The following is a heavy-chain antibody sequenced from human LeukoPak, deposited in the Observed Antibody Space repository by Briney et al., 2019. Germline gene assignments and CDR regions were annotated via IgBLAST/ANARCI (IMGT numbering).Heavy chain of an antibody. Sequence: ASVKVSCKASGYTFTGHYIYWVRQAPGQGLEWMGRINPKNGDTNFAQKSQGRVTMTRDTSISIAYMELSRLRSDDTAVYYCARDQGGGSHRHAFDIWGQGTMVTVSS. CDR3: ARDQGGGSHRHAFDI. CDR1: GYTFTGHY. V-gene: IGHV1-2*06. CDR2: INPKNGDT. D-gene: IGHD3-16*01. J-gene: IGHJ3*02.